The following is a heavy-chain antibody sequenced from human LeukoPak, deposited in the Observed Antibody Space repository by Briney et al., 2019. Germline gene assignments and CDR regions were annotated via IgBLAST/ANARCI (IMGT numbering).Heavy chain of an antibody. J-gene: IGHJ3*02. CDR2: INPNSGGT. Sequence: ASVTVSCKASGYTFTGYYMHWVRQAPGQGLEGMGWINPNSGGTNYAQKFQGRVTMTRDTSISTAYMELSRLRSDDTAVYYCARWSSADDAFDIWGQGTMVTVSS. CDR3: ARWSSADDAFDI. V-gene: IGHV1-2*02. CDR1: GYTFTGYY.